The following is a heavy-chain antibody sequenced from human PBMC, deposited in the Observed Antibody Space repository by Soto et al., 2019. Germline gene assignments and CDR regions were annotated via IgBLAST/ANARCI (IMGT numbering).Heavy chain of an antibody. CDR2: ICYNGNT. CDR1: DGSISNYC. CDR3: ARHAGSSWLYFFDY. D-gene: IGHD6-13*01. V-gene: IGHV4-59*08. Sequence: SETLSLTCTVSDGSISNYCWSWFRQPPGKGLECIGYICYNGNTNYNSSLKSRVTISVDTSKNQFSLKLNSVTAADTAVYYCARHAGSSWLYFFDYWGQGALVTVSS. J-gene: IGHJ4*02.